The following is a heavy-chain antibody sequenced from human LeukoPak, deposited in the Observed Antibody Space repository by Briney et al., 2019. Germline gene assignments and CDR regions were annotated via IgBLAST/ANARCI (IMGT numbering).Heavy chain of an antibody. Sequence: PGGSLRLSCAASGFTFSTYAIHWVRKAPAKGLGWGAFISYDGRNKYYAASVKGRFSISRDNSKNTLYLQMNSLRAEDTAVYYCAGAPQNYYGSGTPIFYYYGMDVWGQGTTVTVSS. CDR2: ISYDGRNK. D-gene: IGHD3-10*01. CDR1: GFTFSTYA. J-gene: IGHJ6*02. CDR3: AGAPQNYYGSGTPIFYYYGMDV. V-gene: IGHV3-30*04.